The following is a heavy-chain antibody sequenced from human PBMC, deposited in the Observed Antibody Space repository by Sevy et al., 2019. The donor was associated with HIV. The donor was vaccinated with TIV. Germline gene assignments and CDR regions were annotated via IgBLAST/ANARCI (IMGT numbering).Heavy chain of an antibody. CDR2: IQYDGSNK. CDR3: VKEGGGEGGDH. CDR1: GFSFSSYG. Sequence: GGSLRLSCAASGFSFSSYGMHWVRQAPGKGLEWMSYIQYDGSNKDYADSVKGRFTISRDNSKNTLYLQMNSLRVEDTAGWYCVKEGGGEGGDHWGQGTLVTVSS. D-gene: IGHD2-21*01. J-gene: IGHJ4*02. V-gene: IGHV3-30*02.